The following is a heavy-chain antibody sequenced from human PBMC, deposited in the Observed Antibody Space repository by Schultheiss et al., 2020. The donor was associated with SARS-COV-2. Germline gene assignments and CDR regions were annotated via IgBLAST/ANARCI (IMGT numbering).Heavy chain of an antibody. D-gene: IGHD3-3*01. CDR1: GYPLTAYY. J-gene: IGHJ5*02. CDR3: ARDVVRLTIFGVVVPNWFDP. V-gene: IGHV1-2*02. CDR2: INPNSGGT. Sequence: ASVKVSCKTSGYPLTAYYMHWVRQAPGQGLEWMGWINPNSGGTKYAQNLQGRVIMTTDTSTNTAYMELRSLRSDDTAVYYCARDVVRLTIFGVVVPNWFDPWGQGTLVTVSS.